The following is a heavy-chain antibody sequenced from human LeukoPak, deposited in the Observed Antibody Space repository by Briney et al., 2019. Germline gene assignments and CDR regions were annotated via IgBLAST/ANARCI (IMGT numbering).Heavy chain of an antibody. CDR1: GFTFSTYW. CDR3: ARTATGQWLVPYYYYYYMDV. CDR2: IKQDGSEK. Sequence: GGSLRLSCAASGFTFSTYWMTWVRQAPGKGLEWVANIKQDGSEKYFVDSVKGRFTISRDNANNSLYLQMNSLRAEDTAVYYCARTATGQWLVPYYYYYYMDVWGKGTTVTISS. D-gene: IGHD6-19*01. J-gene: IGHJ6*03. V-gene: IGHV3-7*03.